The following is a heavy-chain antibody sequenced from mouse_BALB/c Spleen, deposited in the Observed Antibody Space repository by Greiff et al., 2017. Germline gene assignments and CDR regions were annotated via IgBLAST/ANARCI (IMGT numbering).Heavy chain of an antibody. V-gene: IGHV1-18*01. CDR3: ARTYYDYDGGYYYAMDY. J-gene: IGHJ4*01. CDR2: INPYNGGT. Sequence: EVKLVESGPELVKPGASMKISCKASGYSFTGYTMNWVKQSHGKNLEWIGLINPYNGGTSYNQKFKGKATLTVDKSSSTAYMELLSLTSEDSAVYYCARTYYDYDGGYYYAMDYWGQGTSVTVSS. CDR1: GYSFTGYT. D-gene: IGHD2-4*01.